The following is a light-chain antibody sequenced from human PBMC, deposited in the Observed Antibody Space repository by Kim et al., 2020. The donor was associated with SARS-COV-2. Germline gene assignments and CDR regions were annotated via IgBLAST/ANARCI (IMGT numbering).Light chain of an antibody. J-gene: IGKJ2*01. V-gene: IGKV2-29*02. Sequence: GRPSTHSCQSSPSLLHNDRNTYLYSSLQKPGPSPHLLIYDVSSRFSGVTNRCSGSGSGTDFTLKITRMEAEDVGVYYCMQRKHHYTLGQENKLE. CDR1: PSLLHNDRNTY. CDR2: DVS. CDR3: MQRKHHYT.